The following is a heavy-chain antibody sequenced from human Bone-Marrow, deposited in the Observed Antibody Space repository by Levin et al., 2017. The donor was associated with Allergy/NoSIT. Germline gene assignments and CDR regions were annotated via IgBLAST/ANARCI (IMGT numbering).Heavy chain of an antibody. CDR2: IYYSGST. J-gene: IGHJ4*02. CDR1: GGSISSYY. CDR3: ASNFGYSGSYGLFGY. Sequence: SETLSLTCTVSGGSISSYYWSWIRQPPGKGLEWIGYIYYSGSTNYNPSLKSRVTISVDTSKNQFSLKLSSVTAADTAVYYCASNFGYSGSYGLFGYWGQGTLVTVSS. D-gene: IGHD1-26*01. V-gene: IGHV4-59*01.